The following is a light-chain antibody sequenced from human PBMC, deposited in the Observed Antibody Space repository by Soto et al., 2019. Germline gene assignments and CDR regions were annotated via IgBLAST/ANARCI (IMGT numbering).Light chain of an antibody. V-gene: IGLV1-40*01. Sequence: QSVLTQPPSVSGAPGHRVTISCAGSSSNIGANYAVHWYQQLPGTAPKLLIYDYNKRPSGVPDRFSGSKSGTSASLAITGLQAEDEADYYCQSYDGSLTGWVFGTGTKVTVL. CDR1: SSNIGANYA. CDR2: DYN. CDR3: QSYDGSLTGWV. J-gene: IGLJ1*01.